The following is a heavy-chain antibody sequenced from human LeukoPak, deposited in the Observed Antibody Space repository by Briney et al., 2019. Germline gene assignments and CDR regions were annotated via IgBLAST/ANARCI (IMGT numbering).Heavy chain of an antibody. CDR3: AKVLRGWRDYFDY. CDR2: ISGSGGST. CDR1: GFTFSDYH. J-gene: IGHJ4*02. D-gene: IGHD6-19*01. V-gene: IGHV3-23*01. Sequence: PGGSLRLSCAASGFTFSDYHMSWVRQAPGKGLEWVSAISGSGGSTYYADSVKGRFTISRDNSKNTLYLQMNSLRAEDTAVYYCAKVLRGWRDYFDYWGQGTLVTVSS.